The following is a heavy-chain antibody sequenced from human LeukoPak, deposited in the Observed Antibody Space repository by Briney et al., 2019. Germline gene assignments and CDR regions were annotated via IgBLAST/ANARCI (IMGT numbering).Heavy chain of an antibody. D-gene: IGHD2-8*01. J-gene: IGHJ6*02. CDR1: GYTFTGYY. CDR2: INPNSGGT. V-gene: IGHV1-2*02. CDR3: ARGLMAFPIRDYGMDV. Sequence: GASVKVSCKASGYTFTGYYVHWVRQAPGQGLEWMGWINPNSGGTNYAQKFQGRVTMTRDTSISTAYMELSRLRSDDTAVYYCARGLMAFPIRDYGMDVWGQGTTVTVSS.